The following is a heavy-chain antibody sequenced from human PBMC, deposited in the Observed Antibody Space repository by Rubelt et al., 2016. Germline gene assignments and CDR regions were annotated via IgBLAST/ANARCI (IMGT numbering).Heavy chain of an antibody. CDR2: ISGGGGST. V-gene: IGHV3-23*01. CDR1: GFTFSNYA. Sequence: EVQLLESGGGLVQPGGSLRLSCAASGFTFSNYAMTWVRQAPGKGLEWVTAISGGGGSTFSADAVKGRCTITRDNSKNTLYLQMNSLRAEDTAVYYCAKDLRSRYSYSDYWGQGTLVTVSS. J-gene: IGHJ4*02. CDR3: AKDLRSRYSYSDY. D-gene: IGHD5-18*01.